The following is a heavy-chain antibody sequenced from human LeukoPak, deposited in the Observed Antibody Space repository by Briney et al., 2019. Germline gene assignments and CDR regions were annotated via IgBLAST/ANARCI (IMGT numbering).Heavy chain of an antibody. Sequence: GLFLRLASDNSGFHFLTPAMCWIRQCPGMVLFFVSSFFCSGGSTYYADSVKGRFTISRDNSKNTLYLQMNSLRAEDTAVYYCAKQGYYYVSSGYRTTLDYWGQGTLVSVSS. V-gene: IGHV3-23*01. J-gene: IGHJ4*02. D-gene: IGHD3-22*01. CDR2: FFCSGGST. CDR3: AKQGYYYVSSGYRTTLDY. CDR1: GFHFLTPA.